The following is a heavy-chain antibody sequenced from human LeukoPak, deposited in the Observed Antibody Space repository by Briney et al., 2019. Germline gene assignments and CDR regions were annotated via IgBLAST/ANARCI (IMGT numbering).Heavy chain of an antibody. CDR3: VKGRNVVPAGNLFDC. CDR1: GFTVSSNY. Sequence: PGGSLRLSCAASGFTVSSNYMSWFRQAPGKGLEWVSVVSGSGSNTYYADSVKGRFAISRDNSKNTLYLQMSSLTAEDTAVYYCVKGRNVVPAGNLFDCWGQGTLVTVSP. CDR2: VSGSGSNT. J-gene: IGHJ4*02. V-gene: IGHV3-23*01. D-gene: IGHD2-2*01.